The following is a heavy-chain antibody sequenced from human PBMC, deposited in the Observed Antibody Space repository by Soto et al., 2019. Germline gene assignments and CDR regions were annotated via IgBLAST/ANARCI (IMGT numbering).Heavy chain of an antibody. CDR2: IYWYDDK. Sequence: QITLTESGPTLVKPTQTLTLTCTFSGFSLSTSRVGVGWIRQPPGKALEWLALIYWYDDKRYSPSLKNRLTITKDTSKNQVVLTMTNADTVDTATYSWVHTSGSGNSACLDYWGQGTLVTVSS. CDR1: GFSLSTSRVG. V-gene: IGHV2-5*01. CDR3: VHTSGSGNSACLDY. D-gene: IGHD3-10*01. J-gene: IGHJ4*02.